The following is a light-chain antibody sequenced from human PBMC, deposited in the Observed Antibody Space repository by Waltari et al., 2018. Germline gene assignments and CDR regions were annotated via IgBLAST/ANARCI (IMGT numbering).Light chain of an antibody. CDR2: DAS. Sequence: IQMTQSPSTLSASVGDRVTITCRASQIISTWLAWYQHKPGQAPKLLIYDASTIQSGVPSRFSGSGSGTEFSLTISTLQPDDFATYYCQQYQTFRTFGRGTRVELK. CDR3: QQYQTFRT. J-gene: IGKJ1*01. V-gene: IGKV1-5*01. CDR1: QIISTW.